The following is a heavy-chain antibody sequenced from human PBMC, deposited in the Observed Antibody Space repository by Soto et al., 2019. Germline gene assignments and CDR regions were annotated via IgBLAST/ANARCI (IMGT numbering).Heavy chain of an antibody. D-gene: IGHD4-17*01. J-gene: IGHJ4*02. Sequence: SETLSLTCTVSGGSVTNGSYYWGWIRQSPGKGLEWIGSVYFRGRSYSKSSVKSRVTISVDTSKNRFSLSLYSVTASDTAVYFCVSQRTTVPTQAYFDYWGPGALVTVSS. CDR3: VSQRTTVPTQAYFDY. CDR2: VYFRGRS. CDR1: GGSVTNGSYY. V-gene: IGHV4-39*01.